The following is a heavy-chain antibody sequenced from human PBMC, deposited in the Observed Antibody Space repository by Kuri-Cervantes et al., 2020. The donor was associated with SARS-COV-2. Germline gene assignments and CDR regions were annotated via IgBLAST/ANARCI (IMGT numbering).Heavy chain of an antibody. CDR3: ARVPREICSSTSCYQGL. Sequence: SETLSLTCAVYGGSFSGYYWSWIRQPPGKGLEWIGEINHSGSTNYNPSLKSRVTISVDTSKNQFSLKLSSVTAADTAVYYCARVPREICSSTSCYQGLWGQGTLVTVSS. J-gene: IGHJ4*02. CDR2: INHSGST. CDR1: GGSFSGYY. D-gene: IGHD2-2*01. V-gene: IGHV4-34*01.